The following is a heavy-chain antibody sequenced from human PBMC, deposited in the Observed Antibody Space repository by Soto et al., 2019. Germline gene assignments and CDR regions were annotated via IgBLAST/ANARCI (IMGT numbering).Heavy chain of an antibody. D-gene: IGHD6-19*01. CDR3: ARLYSSGWWDYFDY. V-gene: IGHV4-61*03. CDR1: GDSITTGGHY. Sequence: PSETLSLTCAVSGDSITTGGHYWSWIRQPPGKGLEWIGYIYHSGSTIYNPSLKSRVTISVDTSKNHFSLQLTSVTAADTAVYYCARLYSSGWWDYFDYWGQGTLVTVSS. CDR2: IYHSGST. J-gene: IGHJ4*02.